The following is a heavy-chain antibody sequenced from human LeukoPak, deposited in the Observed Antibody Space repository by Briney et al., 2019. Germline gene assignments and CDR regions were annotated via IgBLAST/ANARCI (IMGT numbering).Heavy chain of an antibody. CDR2: IYHSGST. J-gene: IGHJ4*02. CDR3: ARNRSLTTTPGFDH. Sequence: SETLSLTCAVSGYSIRSGDYWGWIRQSPGKGLEWIGSIYHSGSTHYNQSLKSRVTISADTSKNQFSLMLSSVTAADTAVYYCARNRSLTTTPGFDHWGQGTLVTVSS. D-gene: IGHD3-22*01. V-gene: IGHV4-38-2*01. CDR1: GYSIRSGDY.